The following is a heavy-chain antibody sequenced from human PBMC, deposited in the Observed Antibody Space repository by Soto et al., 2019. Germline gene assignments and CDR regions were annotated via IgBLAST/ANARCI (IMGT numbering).Heavy chain of an antibody. Sequence: SETLSLTCAVSGGSISSSNWWSWVRQPPGKGLEWIGEIYHSGSTNYNPSLKSRVTISVDTSKNQFSLKLSSVTAADTAVYYCARRYVASFDYWGQGTLVTVSS. V-gene: IGHV4-4*02. J-gene: IGHJ4*02. D-gene: IGHD3-16*01. CDR2: IYHSGST. CDR3: ARRYVASFDY. CDR1: GGSISSSNW.